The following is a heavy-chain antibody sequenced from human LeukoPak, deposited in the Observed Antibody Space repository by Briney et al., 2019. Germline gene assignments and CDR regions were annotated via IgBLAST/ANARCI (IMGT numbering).Heavy chain of an antibody. CDR1: GGSISSISYY. CDR3: ARHVSVAVTNFFDY. D-gene: IGHD6-19*01. V-gene: IGHV4-39*01. Sequence: SETLSLTCTVSGGSISSISYYWGWIRQPPGKGLEWIGSMYHNGSTYYNPSLKSRVTISVDTSKNQFSLRLSSVTAADTAVYYCARHVSVAVTNFFDYWGQGTLVTVSS. J-gene: IGHJ4*02. CDR2: MYHNGST.